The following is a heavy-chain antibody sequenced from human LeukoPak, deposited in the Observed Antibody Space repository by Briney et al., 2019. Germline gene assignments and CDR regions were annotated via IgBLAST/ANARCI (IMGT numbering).Heavy chain of an antibody. Sequence: GESLKISCQGSGYSFTSHWIGWVRQMPGKGLEWMGIIYPGDSDTRYSPSFQGQVTISADKSISTAYLQWSSLKASDTAMYYCARQDLVRGDLYDYWGQGTLVTVSS. D-gene: IGHD3-10*01. V-gene: IGHV5-51*01. CDR1: GYSFTSHW. J-gene: IGHJ4*02. CDR3: ARQDLVRGDLYDY. CDR2: IYPGDSDT.